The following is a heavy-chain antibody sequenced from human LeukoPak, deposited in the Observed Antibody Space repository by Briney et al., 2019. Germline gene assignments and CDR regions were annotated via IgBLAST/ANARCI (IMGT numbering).Heavy chain of an antibody. Sequence: SETLSLTCTVSGGSISSGDYYWSWIRQPPGKGLEWIGRIYTSGSTNYNPSLKSRVTMSVDTSKNQFSLKLSSVTAADTAVYYCASGSGWYGIDYWGQGTLVTVSS. D-gene: IGHD6-19*01. CDR1: GGSISSGDYY. CDR3: ASGSGWYGIDY. J-gene: IGHJ4*02. V-gene: IGHV4-61*02. CDR2: IYTSGST.